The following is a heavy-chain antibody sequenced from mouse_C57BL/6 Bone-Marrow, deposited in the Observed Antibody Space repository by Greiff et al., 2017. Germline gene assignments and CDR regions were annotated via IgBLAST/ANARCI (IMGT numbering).Heavy chain of an antibody. J-gene: IGHJ3*01. V-gene: IGHV1-64*01. D-gene: IGHD2-2*01. CDR3: ARSEMVTTGNWCAY. CDR1: GYTFTSYW. CDR2: IHPNSGST. Sequence: QVQLQQPGAELVKPGASVKLSCKASGYTFTSYWMHWVKQRPGQGLEWIGMIHPNSGSTNYNEKFKSKATLTVDKSSSTAYMQLSSLTSEDSAVYYCARSEMVTTGNWCAYWGQGTLVTVSA.